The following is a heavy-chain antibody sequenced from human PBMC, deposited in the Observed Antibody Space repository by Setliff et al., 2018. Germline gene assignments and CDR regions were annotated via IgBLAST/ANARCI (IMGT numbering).Heavy chain of an antibody. J-gene: IGHJ6*02. CDR1: GGSISSYL. D-gene: IGHD3-16*01. CDR2: IYSNENT. V-gene: IGHV4-4*07. CDR3: ARSMIQRNYYCGLDV. Sequence: PSETLSLTCSVSGGSISSYLWNWVRQPAGKGLEWIGRIYSNENTNYNPSLKSRVTMSIDTSKNQLSLKLSSVTAADTAVYYCARSMIQRNYYCGLDVWGQGTTVTVSS.